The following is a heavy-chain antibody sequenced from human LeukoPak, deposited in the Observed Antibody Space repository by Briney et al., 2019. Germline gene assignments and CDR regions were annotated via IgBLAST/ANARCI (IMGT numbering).Heavy chain of an antibody. Sequence: SQTLSLTCAISGDSLSNNNVAWNWIRQSPSRGLEWLGRTYYRPKFNTDYAVSVKSRIAINSDTSKNQFSLQLNSVTPEDTGVYYCARGSHSSFDYWGQGPRSPSPQ. J-gene: IGHJ4*02. V-gene: IGHV6-1*01. CDR3: ARGSHSSFDY. CDR1: GDSLSNNNVA. D-gene: IGHD3-10*01. CDR2: TYYRPKFNT.